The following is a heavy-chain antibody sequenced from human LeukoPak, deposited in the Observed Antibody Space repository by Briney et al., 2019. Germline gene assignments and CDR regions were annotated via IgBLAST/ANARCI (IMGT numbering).Heavy chain of an antibody. D-gene: IGHD6-19*01. V-gene: IGHV3-21*01. CDR1: GFTFSSYS. CDR2: ISSSSSYI. CDR3: ARGPGSEWLVLGY. Sequence: GGSLRLSCAASGFTFSSYSINWVRQAPGKGLEWVSSISSSSSYIYYADSVKGRFTISRDNAKNSLYLQMNSLRAEDTAVYYCARGPGSEWLVLGYWGQGTLVTVSS. J-gene: IGHJ4*02.